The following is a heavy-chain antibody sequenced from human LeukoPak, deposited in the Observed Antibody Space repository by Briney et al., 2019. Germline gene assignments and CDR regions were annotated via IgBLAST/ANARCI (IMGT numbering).Heavy chain of an antibody. J-gene: IGHJ4*02. CDR1: GGSINCSSYF. CDR2: IYYSGST. V-gene: IGHV4-39*01. CDR3: ARHTNVHSYAPMGEFDY. Sequence: SETLSLTCSVSGGSINCSSYFWGWIRQPPGKGLEWIGSIYYSGSTYYNPSLNSRGTSSVDSSKHQSSLKLNSVTAADTAVYYSARHTNVHSYAPMGEFDYSGPGTLGTVS. D-gene: IGHD5-18*01.